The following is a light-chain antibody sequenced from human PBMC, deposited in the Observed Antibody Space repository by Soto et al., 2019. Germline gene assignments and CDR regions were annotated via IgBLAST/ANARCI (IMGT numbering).Light chain of an antibody. Sequence: EIVLTQSPGTLSLSPGERATLSCRASQSVSSSYLAWYQQKPGQAPRLLIYGASSRATSIPDRFSGSGSGTDFTLTISRLEPEDFAVYYCQQYGSSRITFGQGTRLEIK. J-gene: IGKJ5*01. CDR2: GAS. V-gene: IGKV3-20*01. CDR3: QQYGSSRIT. CDR1: QSVSSSY.